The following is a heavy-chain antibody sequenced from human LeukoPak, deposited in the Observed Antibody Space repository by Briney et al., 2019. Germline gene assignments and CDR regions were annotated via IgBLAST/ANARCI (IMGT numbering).Heavy chain of an antibody. Sequence: PSETLSLTCTVSGGSISSSSYYWGWIRQPPGKGLEWIGSIYYSGSTYYNPSLKSRVTISLDTSKSQFSLKLTSVTAADTAVYYCASLYGGRRPDYWGQGTLVTVSS. CDR2: IYYSGST. CDR1: GGSISSSSYY. V-gene: IGHV4-39*07. D-gene: IGHD5-12*01. J-gene: IGHJ4*02. CDR3: ASLYGGRRPDY.